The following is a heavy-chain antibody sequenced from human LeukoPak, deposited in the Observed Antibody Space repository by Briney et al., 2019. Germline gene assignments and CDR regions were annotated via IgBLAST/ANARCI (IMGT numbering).Heavy chain of an antibody. CDR3: ARLGGPHSPFDH. V-gene: IGHV5-51*01. Sequence: GESLKISCKGSGYSFTSYWIGWVRQMPGKGLEWMGIIYPGDSDTRYSPSFQGQVTISADKSFTTAYLQWRSLKASDTGIYFCARLGGPHSPFDHWGQGTRVTVSS. J-gene: IGHJ4*02. CDR2: IYPGDSDT. D-gene: IGHD2-15*01. CDR1: GYSFTSYW.